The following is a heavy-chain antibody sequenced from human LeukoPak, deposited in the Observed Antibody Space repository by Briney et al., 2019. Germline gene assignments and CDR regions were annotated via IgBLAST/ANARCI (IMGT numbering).Heavy chain of an antibody. J-gene: IGHJ4*02. CDR2: ISSSGSTI. Sequence: GGSLRLSCAASGFTFDDYAMHWIRQAPGKGLEWVSYISSSGSTIYYADSVKGRFTISRDNAKNSLYLQMNSLRAEDTAVYYCARGAVAGISYFDYWGLGTLVTVSS. CDR1: GFTFDDYA. D-gene: IGHD6-19*01. CDR3: ARGAVAGISYFDY. V-gene: IGHV3-11*04.